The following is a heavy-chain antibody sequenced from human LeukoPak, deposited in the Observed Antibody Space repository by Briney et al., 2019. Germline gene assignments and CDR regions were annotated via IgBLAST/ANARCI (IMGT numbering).Heavy chain of an antibody. Sequence: SETLSLTCSVSGGSISSNYWSWFRQPPGKGLEWIGYIYYSGSSTYNPSLKSRVTISVDTSKTQFSLKLTSVTAADTAVYYCATYRSTNGYVDSWGQGTLVTGSP. CDR2: IYYSGSS. V-gene: IGHV4-59*08. CDR3: ATYRSTNGYVDS. CDR1: GGSISSNY. J-gene: IGHJ4*02. D-gene: IGHD2-8*01.